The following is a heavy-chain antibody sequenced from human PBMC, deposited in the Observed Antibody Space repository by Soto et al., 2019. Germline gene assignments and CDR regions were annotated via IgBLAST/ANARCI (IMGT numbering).Heavy chain of an antibody. CDR3: ARAQFGTAVTRGACDY. Sequence: QVQLVQSGAEVKKPGASVKVSCKASGYTFTSYGISWVRQAPGQGLEWMGWISAYNGNTNYAQKLQGRVTKTTDTPTGKAYMERRSPGSDDTAVYYCARAQFGTAVTRGACDYWGQGTLVTVSS. CDR2: ISAYNGNT. D-gene: IGHD7-27*01. J-gene: IGHJ4*02. V-gene: IGHV1-18*01. CDR1: GYTFTSYG.